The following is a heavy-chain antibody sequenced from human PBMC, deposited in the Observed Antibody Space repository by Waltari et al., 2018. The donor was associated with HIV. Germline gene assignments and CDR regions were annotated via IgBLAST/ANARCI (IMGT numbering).Heavy chain of an antibody. Sequence: EVQLVESGGGLVQPGGSLRLSCAASGFTFSSYWMHWVRQVPGKGLIWVARISSDGSSTSYADSVKGRFTISRDNAKNTLYLQMNSLRAEDTAVYYCATSRTFDYWGQGTLVTVSS. CDR2: ISSDGSST. CDR3: ATSRTFDY. J-gene: IGHJ4*02. V-gene: IGHV3-74*01. CDR1: GFTFSSYW.